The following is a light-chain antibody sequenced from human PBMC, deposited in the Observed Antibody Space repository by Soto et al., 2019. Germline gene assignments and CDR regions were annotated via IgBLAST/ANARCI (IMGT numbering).Light chain of an antibody. V-gene: IGLV2-8*01. J-gene: IGLJ2*01. CDR1: SSDVGNYNY. CDR2: EVT. Sequence: QSALTQPPSASGSPGQSVTISCTGTSSDVGNYNYVSWYQQHPGKAPKLLIYEVTKRPSGVPGRFSGSKSDNTASLTVSGLQAEDEADYYCISYAGSDNLVVGGGTKLTVL. CDR3: ISYAGSDNLV.